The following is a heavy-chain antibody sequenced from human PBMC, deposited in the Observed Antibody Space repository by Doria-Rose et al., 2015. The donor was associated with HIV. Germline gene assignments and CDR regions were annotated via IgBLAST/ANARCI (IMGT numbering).Heavy chain of an antibody. CDR1: GGTSGTYA. J-gene: IGHJ4*01. V-gene: IGHV1-69*11. CDR2: IIPILGAT. D-gene: IGHD3-22*01. CDR3: ARDPNSYASSGYYYDY. Sequence: KVSCKASGGTSGTYAINWVRQAPGQGLEWLGRIIPILGATNYAQNFQDKVTISADESTATAYMELSSLRSEDTALYYCARDPNSYASSGYYYDYWG.